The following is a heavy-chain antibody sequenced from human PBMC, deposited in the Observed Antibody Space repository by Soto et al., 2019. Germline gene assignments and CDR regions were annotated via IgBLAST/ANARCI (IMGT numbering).Heavy chain of an antibody. CDR3: ASGHDAYKVRY. D-gene: IGHD1-1*01. Sequence: WTWIRQYPGKGLEWIGYIYYSGTTYYNPSLKSRPTISMDTSENQFSLELTSVTAADTAIYFCASGHDAYKVRYWGQGTLVTVSS. J-gene: IGHJ4*02. V-gene: IGHV4-31*02. CDR2: IYYSGTT.